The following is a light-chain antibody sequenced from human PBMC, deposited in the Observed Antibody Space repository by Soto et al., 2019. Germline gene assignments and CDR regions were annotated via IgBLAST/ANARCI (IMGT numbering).Light chain of an antibody. CDR1: SSDVGSYNL. CDR3: CAYAGGSTYV. Sequence: QSVLTQPASVSGSPGQSITISCTGTSSDVGSYNLVSWYQQYPGKAPKLMIYEDSKRPSGVSNRFSGSKSGNTASLTISGLQTQDEADYYCCAYAGGSTYVSGTGTKVTVL. V-gene: IGLV2-23*01. J-gene: IGLJ1*01. CDR2: EDS.